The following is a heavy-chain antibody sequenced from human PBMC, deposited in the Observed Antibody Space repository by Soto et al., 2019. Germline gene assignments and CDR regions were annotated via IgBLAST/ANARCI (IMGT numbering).Heavy chain of an antibody. V-gene: IGHV3-48*03. CDR3: AREGVYDSLDY. CDR1: GFTFSGSE. D-gene: IGHD5-12*01. Sequence: GGPLRLSCAASGFTFSGSEMNWVRQAPGKGLEWVSYITSGSSIYYADSVMGRFTISRDNAKNSLFLQMNSLRAEDTAVYYCAREGVYDSLDYWGQGTLVTVSS. J-gene: IGHJ4*02. CDR2: ITSGSSI.